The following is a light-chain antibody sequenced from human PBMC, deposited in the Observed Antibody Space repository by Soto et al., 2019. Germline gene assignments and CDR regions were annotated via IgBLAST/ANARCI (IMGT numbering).Light chain of an antibody. CDR2: GAS. CDR1: QSVGTN. Sequence: EVVMTQSPATVSVSPGERTSLSCRASQSVGTNLGWYQQKPGQAPRLLIYGASSRATGIPDRFSGSGSGTDFTLTISRLEPEDFAVYYCQQYGSRTYTFGQGTKLEIK. CDR3: QQYGSRTYT. J-gene: IGKJ2*01. V-gene: IGKV3-20*01.